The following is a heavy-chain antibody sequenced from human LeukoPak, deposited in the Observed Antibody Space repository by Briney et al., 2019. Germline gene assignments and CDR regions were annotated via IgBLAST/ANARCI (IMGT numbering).Heavy chain of an antibody. Sequence: PGGSLRLSCAASGFTFSSYEMNWVRQAPGKGLEWVSYISSSGSTIYYADSVKGRFTISRDNAKNSLYLQMNSLRAEDTAVYYCAQVQGSWYPPVGYWGQGTLVTVSS. CDR3: AQVQGSWYPPVGY. CDR1: GFTFSSYE. J-gene: IGHJ4*02. CDR2: ISSSGSTI. D-gene: IGHD6-13*01. V-gene: IGHV3-48*03.